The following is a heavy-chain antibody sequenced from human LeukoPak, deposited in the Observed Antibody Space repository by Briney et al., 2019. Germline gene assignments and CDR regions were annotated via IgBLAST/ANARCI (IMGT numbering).Heavy chain of an antibody. CDR3: ARVELGYDILTGYYSGNFDY. Sequence: SETLSLTCTVSGDSISSYYWGWIRQPPGKGLEWIGSIYYSGSTYYNPSLKSRVTISVDTSKNQFSLKLSSVTAADTAVYYCARVELGYDILTGYYSGNFDYWGQGTLVTVSS. CDR1: GDSISSYY. CDR2: IYYSGST. J-gene: IGHJ4*02. V-gene: IGHV4-39*07. D-gene: IGHD3-9*01.